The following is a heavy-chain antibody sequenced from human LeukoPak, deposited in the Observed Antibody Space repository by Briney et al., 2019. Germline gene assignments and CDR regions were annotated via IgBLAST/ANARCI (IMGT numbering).Heavy chain of an antibody. Sequence: SETLSLTCTVSGGSVSSYYWSWIRQPPGKGLEWIGYIYYSGSTNYNPSLKSRVTISVDTSKNQFSLKLSSVTAADTAVYYCARRRAYYYGSGSYQDVWGQGTTVTVSS. V-gene: IGHV4-59*08. CDR3: ARRRAYYYGSGSYQDV. CDR2: IYYSGST. CDR1: GGSVSSYY. J-gene: IGHJ6*02. D-gene: IGHD3-10*01.